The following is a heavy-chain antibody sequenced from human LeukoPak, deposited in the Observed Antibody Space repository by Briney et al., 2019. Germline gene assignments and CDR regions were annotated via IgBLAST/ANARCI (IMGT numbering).Heavy chain of an antibody. CDR1: GGSISSYY. D-gene: IGHD4-23*01. Sequence: SETLSLTCTVSGGSISSYYWSWIRQPPGKGLEWIGYIYYSGSTNYNPSLKSRVTISVDTSKNQFSLKLSSVTAADTAVYYCARGLPPLYDYGGKGYYFDYWGQGTLVTVSS. CDR2: IYYSGST. J-gene: IGHJ4*02. CDR3: ARGLPPLYDYGGKGYYFDY. V-gene: IGHV4-59*08.